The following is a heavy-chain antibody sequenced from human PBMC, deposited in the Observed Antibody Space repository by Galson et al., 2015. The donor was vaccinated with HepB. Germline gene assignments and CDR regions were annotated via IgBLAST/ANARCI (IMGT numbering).Heavy chain of an antibody. CDR3: ARDPAGRREVVILH. J-gene: IGHJ4*02. Sequence: SLRLSCAASGFTFSSYSMNWVRQAPGKGLEWVSSISSSSSYIYYAGSVKGRFTISRDNAKNSLYLQMNSLRAEDTAVYYCARDPAGRREVVILHWGQGTLVTVSS. V-gene: IGHV3-21*01. D-gene: IGHD3-22*01. CDR2: ISSSSSYI. CDR1: GFTFSSYS.